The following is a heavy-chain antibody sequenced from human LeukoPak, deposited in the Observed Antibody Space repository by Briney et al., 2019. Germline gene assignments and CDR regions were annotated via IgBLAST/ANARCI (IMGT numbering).Heavy chain of an antibody. CDR3: ARDVNWGFDS. CDR2: IRGSGPGSGSGT. CDR1: GFTFSDYP. J-gene: IGHJ4*02. Sequence: PGGSLRLSCATSGFTFSDYPMNWVRQAPGKGLEWVSNIRGSGPGSGSGTYYADSVKGRIIISRDNAKNSVYLQMNSLRVEDSAFYYCARDVNWGFDSWGQGALVTVSS. D-gene: IGHD7-27*01. V-gene: IGHV3-48*04.